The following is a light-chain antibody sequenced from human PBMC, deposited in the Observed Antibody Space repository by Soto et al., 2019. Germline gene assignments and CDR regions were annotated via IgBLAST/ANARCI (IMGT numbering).Light chain of an antibody. CDR3: QQYVMPPFT. CDR1: QSVSSSY. J-gene: IGKJ2*01. V-gene: IGKV3-20*01. Sequence: DIVLTQSPGTLSLSPGERAALSCRASQSVSSSYLAWYQQKPGQAPRLVIYGASSRATGIPDRFSGGGSGTEFTLSISRLEPEDFAVYYCQQYVMPPFTFGRGTKVDIK. CDR2: GAS.